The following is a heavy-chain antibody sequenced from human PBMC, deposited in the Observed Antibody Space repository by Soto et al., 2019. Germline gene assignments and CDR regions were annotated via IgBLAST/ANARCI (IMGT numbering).Heavy chain of an antibody. Sequence: SETLSLTCTVSGGSISSYCWSWIRQPPGKGLEWIGYIYYSGSTNYNPSLKSRVTISVDTSKNQFSLKLSSVTAADTAVYYCARRYGASFDYWGQGTLVTVSS. CDR3: ARRYGASFDY. CDR1: GGSISSYC. V-gene: IGHV4-59*01. D-gene: IGHD4-17*01. CDR2: IYYSGST. J-gene: IGHJ4*02.